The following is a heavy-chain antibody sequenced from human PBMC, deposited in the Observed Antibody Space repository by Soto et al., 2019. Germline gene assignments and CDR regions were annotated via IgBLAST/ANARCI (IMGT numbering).Heavy chain of an antibody. CDR2: TTRPPHGPTT. D-gene: IGHD1-1*01. CDR1: GFSSGDYG. Sequence: GWSLRLSCSFSGFSSGDYGLTWVPQAPGKRLEWGGFTTRPPHGPTTEYPASVKGRFIISSDDSKSLAYLQMNSLQTEDTATYFCSTAGDYYGLDLWGGGTTGNVCS. V-gene: IGHV3-49*04. J-gene: IGHJ6*01. CDR3: STAGDYYGLDL.